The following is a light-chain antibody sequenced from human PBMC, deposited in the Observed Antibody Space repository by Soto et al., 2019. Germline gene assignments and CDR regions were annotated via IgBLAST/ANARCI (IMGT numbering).Light chain of an antibody. V-gene: IGKV1-5*01. CDR3: QQYNSYSTWT. Sequence: DIQMTQSPSTLSASVGDRVTITCRASQSISSWLAWYQQKPGKAPKLLIYDAPSLESGVPSRFSGSGSGTEFTLTTSSLQPDDFATYYCQQYNSYSTWTFGQGTKVDIK. CDR2: DAP. CDR1: QSISSW. J-gene: IGKJ1*01.